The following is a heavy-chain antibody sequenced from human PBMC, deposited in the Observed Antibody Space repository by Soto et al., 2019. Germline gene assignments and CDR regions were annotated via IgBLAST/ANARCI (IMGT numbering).Heavy chain of an antibody. Sequence: QVQLVQSGAEVKKPGASVKVSCKASGYTFTSYGISWVRQAPGQGLEWMGWISAYNGNTNYAQKLQGRVTMTTDTSTSTAYMEPRSLRSDDTAVYYCAREETSNYDILTGYYNSYYYGMDVWGQGTTVTVSS. D-gene: IGHD3-9*01. J-gene: IGHJ6*02. V-gene: IGHV1-18*01. CDR2: ISAYNGNT. CDR3: AREETSNYDILTGYYNSYYYGMDV. CDR1: GYTFTSYG.